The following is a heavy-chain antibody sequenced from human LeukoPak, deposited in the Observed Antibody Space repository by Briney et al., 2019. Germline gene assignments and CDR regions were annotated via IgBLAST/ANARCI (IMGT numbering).Heavy chain of an antibody. J-gene: IGHJ6*03. CDR1: GYTFTSYD. CDR2: MNPNSGNT. V-gene: IGHV1-8*01. CDR3: AREELRERYYYMDV. Sequence: ASVKVSCKASGYTFTSYDINWVRQATGQGLEWMGWMNPNSGNTGYAQKFQGRVTITADKSTSTAYMELSSLRSEDTAVYYCAREELRERYYYMDVWGKGTTVTVSS. D-gene: IGHD1-26*01.